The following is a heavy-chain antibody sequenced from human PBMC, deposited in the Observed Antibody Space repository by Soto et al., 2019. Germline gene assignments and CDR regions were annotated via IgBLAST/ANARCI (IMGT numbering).Heavy chain of an antibody. CDR1: GGTFSTYG. V-gene: IGHV1-69*01. CDR3: ARIKRPPKGGYIYYYYGLDV. J-gene: IGHJ6*02. D-gene: IGHD1-1*01. Sequence: QVQLVQSGAEVKKPGSSVKVSCKASGGTFSTYGISWVRRAPGQGLEWMGGIIRLFGSADFAQKFQGRVTITADESTGTVYMVLNSLRSEDTAVYYCARIKRPPKGGYIYYYYGLDVWGQGTTVTVSS. CDR2: IIRLFGSA.